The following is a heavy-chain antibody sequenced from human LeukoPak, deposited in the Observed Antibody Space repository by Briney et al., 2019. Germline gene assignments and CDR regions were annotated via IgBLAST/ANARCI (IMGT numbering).Heavy chain of an antibody. J-gene: IGHJ4*02. D-gene: IGHD3-10*01. CDR3: ARRGYGSGSYHFDY. CDR1: GGSISSGDYY. CDR2: IYYSGST. Sequence: SQTLSLTCTVSGGSISSGDYYGSCIRQPPGKGLEWIGYIYYSGSTYYNPSLKSRVTISVDTSKNQFSLKLSSVTAADTAVYYCARRGYGSGSYHFDYWGQGTLVTASS. V-gene: IGHV4-30-4*01.